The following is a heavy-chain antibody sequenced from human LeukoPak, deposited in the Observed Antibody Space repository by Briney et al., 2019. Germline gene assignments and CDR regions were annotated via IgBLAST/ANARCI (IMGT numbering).Heavy chain of an antibody. CDR1: GGSISSYY. Sequence: SETLSLTCTVSGGSISSYYWSWIRQPPGKGLEWIGYIYYSGSTKYNPSLKSRVTISVDMSKNQFSLKLSSVTAADTAVYYCARHYYDGGEYHLDYWGQGTLVTVYS. J-gene: IGHJ4*02. CDR2: IYYSGST. D-gene: IGHD3-10*01. CDR3: ARHYYDGGEYHLDY. V-gene: IGHV4-59*08.